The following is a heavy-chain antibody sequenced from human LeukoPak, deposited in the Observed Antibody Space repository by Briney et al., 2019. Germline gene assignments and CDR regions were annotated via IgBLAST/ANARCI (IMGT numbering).Heavy chain of an antibody. CDR1: GFPLSGYW. D-gene: IGHD6-19*01. J-gene: IGHJ4*02. CDR3: AKEEGSHAVAGTFDY. CDR2: IDDDGAGT. Sequence: GSLRLSCAASGFPLSGYWMHWVRQAPGKGLVWVSRIDDDGAGTTYADSVKGRFTISRDNAKNTLYLQMNSLRVEDTAVYYCAKEEGSHAVAGTFDYWGQGTLVTVSS. V-gene: IGHV3-74*01.